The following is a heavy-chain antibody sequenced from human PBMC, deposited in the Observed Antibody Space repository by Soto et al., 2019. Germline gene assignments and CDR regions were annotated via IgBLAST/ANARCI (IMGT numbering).Heavy chain of an antibody. Sequence: QLGGSLRLSCAASGFTFSSYAMHWVRQAPGKGLEWVAVISYDGSNKYYADSVKGRFTISRDNSKNTLYLQMNSLRAEDTAVYYCARDLLYRTNGVSYDYWGQGTLVTVSS. CDR1: GFTFSSYA. CDR3: ARDLLYRTNGVSYDY. V-gene: IGHV3-30-3*01. CDR2: ISYDGSNK. J-gene: IGHJ4*02. D-gene: IGHD2-8*01.